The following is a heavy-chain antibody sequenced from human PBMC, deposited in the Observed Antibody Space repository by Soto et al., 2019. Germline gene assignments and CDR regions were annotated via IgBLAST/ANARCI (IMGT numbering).Heavy chain of an antibody. CDR2: IIPIFGTA. Sequence: SVKVSCKASGGTFSSYAISWVRQAPGQGLEWMGGIIPIFGTANYAQKFQGRVTITADESTSTAYMELSSLRSEDTAVYYCAKPGRGYCSGGSCYPTATNYYYYGMDVWGQGTTVTVSS. CDR3: AKPGRGYCSGGSCYPTATNYYYYGMDV. V-gene: IGHV1-69*13. D-gene: IGHD2-15*01. CDR1: GGTFSSYA. J-gene: IGHJ6*02.